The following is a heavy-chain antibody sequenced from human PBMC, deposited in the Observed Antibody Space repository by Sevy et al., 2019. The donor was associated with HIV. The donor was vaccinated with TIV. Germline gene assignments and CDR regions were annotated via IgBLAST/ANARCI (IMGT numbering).Heavy chain of an antibody. CDR1: GFTFSSYA. V-gene: IGHV3-30-3*01. CDR3: ARGSRREKPSYIVVVVAATEANYGMDV. D-gene: IGHD2-15*01. Sequence: GGSLRLSCAASGFTFSSYAMHWVRQAPGKGLEWVAVISYDGSNKYYADSVKARFTISRDNSKNTLYLQMNSLRAEDTAVYYCARGSRREKPSYIVVVVAATEANYGMDVWGQGTTVTVSS. J-gene: IGHJ6*02. CDR2: ISYDGSNK.